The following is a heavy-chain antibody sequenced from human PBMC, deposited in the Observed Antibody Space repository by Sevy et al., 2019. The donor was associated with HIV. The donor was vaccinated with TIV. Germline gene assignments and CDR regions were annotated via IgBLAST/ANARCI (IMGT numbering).Heavy chain of an antibody. D-gene: IGHD6-19*01. CDR1: GYTFTGYY. V-gene: IGHV1-2*02. CDR3: ARDHERIAVADLYYYYGMDV. J-gene: IGHJ6*02. CDR2: LNPNSGGT. Sequence: ASVKVSCKASGYTFTGYYMHWVRQAPGQGLEWMGWLNPNSGGTNYAQKFQGRVTMTRDTSISTANMELSRLRSDDTAVYYCARDHERIAVADLYYYYGMDVWGQGTTVTVSS.